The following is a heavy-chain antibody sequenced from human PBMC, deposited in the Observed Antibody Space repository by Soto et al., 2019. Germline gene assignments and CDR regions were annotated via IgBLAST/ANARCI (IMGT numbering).Heavy chain of an antibody. Sequence: GESLKISCERSGYSFTSYWISWVRQMPGKGLEWMGRIDPSDSYTNYSPSFQGHVTISADKSISTAYLQWSSLKASDTAMYYCARREMETSHYGMDVWGQGTTVTVSS. CDR1: GYSFTSYW. CDR3: ARREMETSHYGMDV. D-gene: IGHD1-1*01. V-gene: IGHV5-10-1*01. CDR2: IDPSDSYT. J-gene: IGHJ6*02.